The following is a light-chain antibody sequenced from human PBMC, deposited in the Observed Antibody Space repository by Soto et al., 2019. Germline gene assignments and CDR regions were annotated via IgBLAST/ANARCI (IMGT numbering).Light chain of an antibody. V-gene: IGKV3-15*01. Sequence: EIVMTQSPATLSVSPGERATLSCRASQSVSSNLAWYQQKPGQAPRILIYGASTRATGIPARFSGSGSGTEFTLTISSLQSEDFAVYYCQQYNNWPPWTFAQGTKVEIK. CDR1: QSVSSN. CDR2: GAS. J-gene: IGKJ1*01. CDR3: QQYNNWPPWT.